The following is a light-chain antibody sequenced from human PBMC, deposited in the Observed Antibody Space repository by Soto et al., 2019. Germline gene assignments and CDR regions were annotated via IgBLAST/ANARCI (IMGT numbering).Light chain of an antibody. V-gene: IGKV2-28*01. J-gene: IGKJ1*01. Sequence: DIVMTQSPLSLSVTPGEPASISCRSSQSLLNTNGYYYLDWYVQKPGQSPQLLIYLSSNRAPGVPDRFSGSGSGTDFTLKISRVEAEDVGFYYCLESLPIPWTFGQGTKVEIK. CDR1: QSLLNTNGYYY. CDR3: LESLPIPWT. CDR2: LSS.